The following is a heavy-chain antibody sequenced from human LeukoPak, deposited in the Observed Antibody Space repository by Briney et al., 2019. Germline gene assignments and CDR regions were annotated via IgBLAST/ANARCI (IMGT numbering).Heavy chain of an antibody. V-gene: IGHV3-23*01. CDR1: GFTFSSYA. J-gene: IGHJ4*02. D-gene: IGHD1-26*01. Sequence: PGGSLRLSCAASGFTFSSYAMSWVRQAPGKGLEWVSTISGSGGSTFYADSGKGRFTISRDNSKNTLYLQMNSLRAEDTAVYFCVRDIEAVGATKVFFDYWGQGTLVTVSS. CDR2: ISGSGGST. CDR3: VRDIEAVGATKVFFDY.